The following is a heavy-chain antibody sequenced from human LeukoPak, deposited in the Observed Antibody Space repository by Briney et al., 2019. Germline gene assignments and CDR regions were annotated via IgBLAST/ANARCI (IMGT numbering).Heavy chain of an antibody. CDR2: IYYTGST. CDR1: GGSINNSY. J-gene: IGHJ4*02. V-gene: IGHV4-59*01. D-gene: IGHD6-19*01. CDR3: ARAGFGSIYYFDD. Sequence: SETLSLTCTVSGGSINNSYWSWIRQPPGKGLEWIGYIYYTGSTNYNPSLKSRVTISVGTSKRQFSLKLNSVTAADTAVYYCARAGFGSIYYFDDWGQGTLVTVSS.